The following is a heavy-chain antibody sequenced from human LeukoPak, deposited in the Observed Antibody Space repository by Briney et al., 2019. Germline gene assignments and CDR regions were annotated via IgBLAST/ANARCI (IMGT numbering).Heavy chain of an antibody. Sequence: SETLSLTCTVSGGSISSDYWSWIRQPPGKGLEWIGYIYYSGSTNYNPSLKSRVTISVDTSKNQFSLKLSSVTAADTAVYYCAAERITIFGVGTYFDYWGQGTLVTVSS. CDR3: AAERITIFGVGTYFDY. V-gene: IGHV4-59*01. D-gene: IGHD3-3*01. CDR1: GGSISSDY. CDR2: IYYSGST. J-gene: IGHJ4*02.